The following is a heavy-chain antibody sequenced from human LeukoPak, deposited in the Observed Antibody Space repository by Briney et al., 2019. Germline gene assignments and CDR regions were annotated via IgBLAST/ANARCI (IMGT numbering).Heavy chain of an antibody. CDR3: ARGVAAAGRGGY. CDR1: GFTVSSNY. J-gene: IGHJ4*02. D-gene: IGHD6-13*01. V-gene: IGHV3-66*01. CDR2: IYSGGST. Sequence: SGGSLRLSCAASGFTVSSNYMSWVRQAPGKGLEWVSVIYSGGSTYYADSVRGRFTLSRDNSENTLHLQMSSLRVEDTAVYYCARGVAAAGRGGYWGQGTLVTVSS.